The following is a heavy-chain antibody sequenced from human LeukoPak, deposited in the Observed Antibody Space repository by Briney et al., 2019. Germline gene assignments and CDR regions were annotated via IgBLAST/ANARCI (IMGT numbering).Heavy chain of an antibody. Sequence: AAVKVSCKASGYTFTSYGISWVRQAPGQGLEWMGWISAYNGNTNYAQKLQGRVTMTTDTSTSTAYMELRSLRSDDTAVYYCARDVAARAPDYYYGMDLWGQGTTVTVSS. D-gene: IGHD6-6*01. J-gene: IGHJ6*02. V-gene: IGHV1-18*01. CDR1: GYTFTSYG. CDR2: ISAYNGNT. CDR3: ARDVAARAPDYYYGMDL.